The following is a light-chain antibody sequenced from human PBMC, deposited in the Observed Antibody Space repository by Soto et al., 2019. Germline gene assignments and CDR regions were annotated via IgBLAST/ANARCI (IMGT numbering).Light chain of an antibody. CDR1: QTISTSY. V-gene: IGKV3-15*01. CDR3: QQYNNWPRP. Sequence: TKSPGTLSLSPGERATLSCRSRQTISTSYLAWYQQRPGQAPRLLIYGASTRATGIPARFSGSGSGTEFTLTISSLQSEDFAVYYCQQYNNWPRPFGQGTKVDI. CDR2: GAS. J-gene: IGKJ1*01.